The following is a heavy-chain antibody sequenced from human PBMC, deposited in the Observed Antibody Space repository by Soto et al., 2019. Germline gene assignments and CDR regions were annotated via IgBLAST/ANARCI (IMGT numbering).Heavy chain of an antibody. V-gene: IGHV1-69*01. D-gene: IGHD3-16*01. CDR3: ARVHYEYIWGAYSH. CDR1: GGTFSNYA. CDR2: IIPIFGTP. Sequence: QVLLVQSGAEVKKPGSSVKVSCKASGGTFSNYAITWVRQAPGQGLEWMGGIIPIFGTPNYAQKFQGRVTITADESTSTAYMELSSLKSEDTAVYYCARVHYEYIWGAYSHWGQGTLGTVSS. J-gene: IGHJ4*02.